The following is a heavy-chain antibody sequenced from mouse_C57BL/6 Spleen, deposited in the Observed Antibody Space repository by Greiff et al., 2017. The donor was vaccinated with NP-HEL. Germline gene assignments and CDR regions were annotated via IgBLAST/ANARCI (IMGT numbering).Heavy chain of an antibody. CDR3: ARGGYYGSSSWYFDV. D-gene: IGHD1-1*01. CDR2: ISSGSSTI. J-gene: IGHJ1*03. Sequence: EVQVVESGGGLVKPGGSLKLSCAASGFTFSDYGMHWVRQAPEKGLEWVAYISSGSSTIYYADTVKGRFTISRDNAKNTLFLQMTSLRSEDTAMYYCARGGYYGSSSWYFDVWGTGTTVTVSS. CDR1: GFTFSDYG. V-gene: IGHV5-17*01.